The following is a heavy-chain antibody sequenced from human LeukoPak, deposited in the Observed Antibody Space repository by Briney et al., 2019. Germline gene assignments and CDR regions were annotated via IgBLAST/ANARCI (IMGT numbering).Heavy chain of an antibody. J-gene: IGHJ4*02. CDR2: IYSDGST. Sequence: GGSLRLSCAASGFIVSGDFMSWVRQAPGKGLEWVSVIYSDGSTYYADSVKGRFTISRDNSKNTLDLQMTGLRAEDTAVYYCARERGRGRDSPWFDYWGQGILVTVSS. CDR1: GFIVSGDF. D-gene: IGHD1-26*01. CDR3: ARERGRGRDSPWFDY. V-gene: IGHV3-53*01.